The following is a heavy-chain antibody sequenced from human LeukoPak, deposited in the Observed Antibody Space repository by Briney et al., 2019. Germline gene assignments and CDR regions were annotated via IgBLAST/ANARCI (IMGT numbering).Heavy chain of an antibody. J-gene: IGHJ3*02. CDR3: ARGFAIPDGAFDI. D-gene: IGHD2-2*02. V-gene: IGHV5-51*01. CDR2: IYPGDSDT. CDR1: GYSFTSYW. Sequence: GASLKISSKGSGYSFTSYWIGWVRQMPGKGLEWMGIIYPGDSDTRYSPSFQGQVTISADKSISTAYLQWSSLKASDTAMYYCARGFAIPDGAFDIWGQGTMVTVSS.